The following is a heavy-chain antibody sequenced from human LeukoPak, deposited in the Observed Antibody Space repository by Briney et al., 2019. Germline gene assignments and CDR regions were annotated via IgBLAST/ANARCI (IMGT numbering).Heavy chain of an antibody. V-gene: IGHV3-23*01. CDR1: GFTFTTSG. D-gene: IGHD6-19*01. J-gene: IGHJ6*03. Sequence: GGSLRLSCAASGFTFTTSGMSWVRQAPGKGLEWVSAITSSGGGKYYADSVKGRFTISRDNSKNILYLQMNSLRAEDMAVYYCARDQRVRQWLAAYYYYYYYMDVWGKGTTVTISS. CDR2: ITSSGGGK. CDR3: ARDQRVRQWLAAYYYYYYYMDV.